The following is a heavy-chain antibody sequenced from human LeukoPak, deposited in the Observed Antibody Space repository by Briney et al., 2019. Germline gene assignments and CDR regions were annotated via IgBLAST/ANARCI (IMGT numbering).Heavy chain of an antibody. J-gene: IGHJ3*02. D-gene: IGHD1-26*01. CDR3: ASGEWEQYAFNI. V-gene: IGHV1-2*02. Sequence: ASVKVSCKASGYTFTGYYIHWVRQAPGQGLEWMGWINSNSGATKYAQKFQGRVTMTGDTPITTAYMELNSLKSDDVAVYYCASGEWEQYAFNIWGQGTLVTVSS. CDR2: INSNSGAT. CDR1: GYTFTGYY.